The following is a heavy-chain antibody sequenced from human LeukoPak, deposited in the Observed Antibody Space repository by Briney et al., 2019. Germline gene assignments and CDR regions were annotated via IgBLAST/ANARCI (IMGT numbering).Heavy chain of an antibody. J-gene: IGHJ4*02. D-gene: IGHD5-18*01. CDR2: ISSSSSYI. CDR1: GFTFSSYS. CDR3: ARADWDTAMIDY. Sequence: GGSLRLSCAASGFTFSSYSMNWVCQAPGKGLEWVSSISSSSSYIYYADSVKGRFTISRDNAKKSLYLQMNSLRAEDTAVYYCARADWDTAMIDYWGQGTVVTVSS. V-gene: IGHV3-21*01.